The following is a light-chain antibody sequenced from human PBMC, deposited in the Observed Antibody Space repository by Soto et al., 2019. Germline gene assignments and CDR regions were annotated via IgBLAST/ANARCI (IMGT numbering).Light chain of an antibody. Sequence: EIVLTQSPATLSLSPGERATLSCRASQSVSSSSAWYQQKPGQTPRLLIYDASNRATGIPARCSGGGSGTDFTLGISSLEPEDFAVYYWQQRSNWPLTFGGGSKVQTK. CDR1: QSVSSS. J-gene: IGKJ4*01. V-gene: IGKV3-11*01. CDR2: DAS. CDR3: QQRSNWPLT.